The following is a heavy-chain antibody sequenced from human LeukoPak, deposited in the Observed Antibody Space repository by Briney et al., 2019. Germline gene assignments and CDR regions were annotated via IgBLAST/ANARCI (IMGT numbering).Heavy chain of an antibody. CDR2: ISTYNGNT. Sequence: ASVKVSCKASGYTLTSYGVSWVRQAPGPGLEWMGWISTYNGNTDFAQKLEGRVTMTTDTSTSTAYMELRNLRSDDTAVYYCARIAQTDYDFDYWGQGTLVIVSS. CDR1: GYTLTSYG. V-gene: IGHV1-18*01. J-gene: IGHJ4*02. D-gene: IGHD4-17*01. CDR3: ARIAQTDYDFDY.